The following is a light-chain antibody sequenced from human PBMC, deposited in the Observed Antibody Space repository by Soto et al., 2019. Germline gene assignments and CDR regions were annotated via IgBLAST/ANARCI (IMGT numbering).Light chain of an antibody. V-gene: IGLV1-44*01. CDR1: SSNIGRNT. J-gene: IGLJ2*01. CDR3: AVWDDSLNRVV. CDR2: SIN. Sequence: QSVLTQTPSASGTPGQSVTISCSGSSSNIGRNTVNWYQQLPGTAPRLLIYSINQRPSGVPDRFSGSKSGASASLAISGLQSEDEADYYCAVWDDSLNRVVFGGGTKLTDL.